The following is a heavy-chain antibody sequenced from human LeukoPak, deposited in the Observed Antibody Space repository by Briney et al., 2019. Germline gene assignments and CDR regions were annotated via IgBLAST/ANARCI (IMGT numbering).Heavy chain of an antibody. CDR1: GGSISSYY. CDR3: ARDWGYCSSTSCYSHYYYYYMDV. CDR2: IYTSGST. D-gene: IGHD2-2*01. Sequence: SETLSLTCTVSGGSISSYYWSWIRQPAGKGLEWIGRIYTSGSTNYNPSLKSRVTMSVDTSKNQFSLKLSSVTAADTAVYYCARDWGYCSSTSCYSHYYYYYMDVWGKGTTVTVSS. V-gene: IGHV4-4*07. J-gene: IGHJ6*03.